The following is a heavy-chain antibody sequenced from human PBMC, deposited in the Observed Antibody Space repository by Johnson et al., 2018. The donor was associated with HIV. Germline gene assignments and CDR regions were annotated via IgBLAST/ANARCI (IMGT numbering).Heavy chain of an antibody. Sequence: VQLVESGGGVVQPGRSLRLSCAASGFIFSVYWMTWVRQAPGKGLEWVANIKQDGSEKYYVDSVKDRFTISRDNAKNSLYLQMNSLRAEDTAVYYCARDPPWPMRNAFDIWGQGTLVTVSS. CDR1: GFIFSVYW. D-gene: IGHD5-12*01. J-gene: IGHJ3*02. V-gene: IGHV3-7*01. CDR3: ARDPPWPMRNAFDI. CDR2: IKQDGSEK.